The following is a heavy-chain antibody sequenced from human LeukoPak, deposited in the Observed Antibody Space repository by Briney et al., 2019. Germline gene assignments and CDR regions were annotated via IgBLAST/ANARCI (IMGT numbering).Heavy chain of an antibody. J-gene: IGHJ1*01. V-gene: IGHV3-48*01. D-gene: IGHD6-19*01. CDR1: GFTFSSYS. Sequence: GGSLRLSCAASGFTFSSYSMNWVRQAPGKGLEWVSYISSSSSTIYYADSVKGRFTISRDNSKNTLYLQMNSLRAEDTAVYYCAKSRTVRQWLVRGELYFQHWGQGTLVTVSS. CDR3: AKSRTVRQWLVRGELYFQH. CDR2: ISSSSSTI.